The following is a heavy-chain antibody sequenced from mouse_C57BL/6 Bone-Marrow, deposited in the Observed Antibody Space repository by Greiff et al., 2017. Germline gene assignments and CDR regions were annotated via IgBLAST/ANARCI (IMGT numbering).Heavy chain of an antibody. CDR3: ARDDGYYVVAY. CDR1: GYTFTSYW. Sequence: QVQLQQPGAELVRPGTSVKLSCKASGYTFTSYWMHWVKQRPGQGLEWIGVIDPSDSYTNYNQKFKGKATLTVETSSSTAYMQLSSLTSEDSAVYCCARDDGYYVVAYGGQRTLVTVSA. J-gene: IGHJ3*01. D-gene: IGHD2-3*01. CDR2: IDPSDSYT. V-gene: IGHV1-59*01.